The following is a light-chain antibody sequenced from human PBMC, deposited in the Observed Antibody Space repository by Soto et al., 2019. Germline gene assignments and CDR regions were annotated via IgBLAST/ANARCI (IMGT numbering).Light chain of an antibody. CDR3: QQYDRSPIT. J-gene: IGKJ5*01. Sequence: EIVLTQSPGTLSLSPGERATLSCRASQSVGTSYLAWYQQKPGQAPRLLIYAASSRATGIPDRFSGSGSGTDFALTMSRLEPEDFAVYYCQQYDRSPITFGQGTRLEIK. CDR2: AAS. V-gene: IGKV3-20*01. CDR1: QSVGTSY.